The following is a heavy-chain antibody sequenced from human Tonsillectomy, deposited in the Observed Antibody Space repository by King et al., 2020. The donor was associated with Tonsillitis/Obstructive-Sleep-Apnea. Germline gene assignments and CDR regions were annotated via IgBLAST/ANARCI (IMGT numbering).Heavy chain of an antibody. J-gene: IGHJ4*02. CDR3: ATSNIVYDY. Sequence: VQLVESGGGLVQPGGSLRLSCVVSGFTVSNNYMTWVRQAPGKGLEWVSVIYSGGNTYYADSVKGRFTISRDNSKNTLFLQMSSLRAEDTAVYYFATSNIVYDYWGQGPLVTVSS. CDR1: GFTVSNNY. CDR2: IYSGGNT. D-gene: IGHD5-12*01. V-gene: IGHV3-66*01.